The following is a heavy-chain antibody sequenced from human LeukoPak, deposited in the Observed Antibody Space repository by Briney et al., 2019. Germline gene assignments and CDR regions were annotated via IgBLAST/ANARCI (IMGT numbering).Heavy chain of an antibody. CDR2: ISYDGSNK. V-gene: IGHV3-30*18. CDR3: AKDRLMTTVTTYYYGMDV. Sequence: PGGSLRLSCAASGFTFSSYSMNWVRQAPGKGLEWVAVISYDGSNKYYADSVKGRFTISRDNSKNTLYLQMNSLRAEDTAVYYCAKDRLMTTVTTYYYGMDVWGQGTTVTVSS. D-gene: IGHD4-11*01. J-gene: IGHJ6*02. CDR1: GFTFSSYS.